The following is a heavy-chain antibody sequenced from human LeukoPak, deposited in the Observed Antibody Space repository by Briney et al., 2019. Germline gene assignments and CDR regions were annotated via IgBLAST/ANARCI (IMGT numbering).Heavy chain of an antibody. D-gene: IGHD5-18*01. Sequence: GGSLRLSCAAYGFTFNYCAMSWVRQAPGKGLEWVSGISDNEGKTYYTDSVKGRFTISRDNTKNTVYLQMNNLRADDTAVYFCARHDSFIPYWGQGTLVTVSS. CDR1: GFTFNYCA. J-gene: IGHJ4*02. CDR3: ARHDSFIPY. CDR2: ISDNEGKT. V-gene: IGHV3-23*01.